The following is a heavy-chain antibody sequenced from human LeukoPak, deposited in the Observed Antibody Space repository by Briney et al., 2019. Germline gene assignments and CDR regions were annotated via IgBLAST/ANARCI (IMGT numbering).Heavy chain of an antibody. Sequence: SETLSLTCTVSDGSMSPYYWSWIRQSPGKGLEWIAYIFYNGNTKYNPSLWSRVTISIDTSRNQFFLNLNSVTAADTAVYYCARGGYYYLDVWGKGTTVTVSS. V-gene: IGHV4-59*01. CDR3: ARGGYYYLDV. J-gene: IGHJ6*03. CDR2: IFYNGNT. CDR1: DGSMSPYY.